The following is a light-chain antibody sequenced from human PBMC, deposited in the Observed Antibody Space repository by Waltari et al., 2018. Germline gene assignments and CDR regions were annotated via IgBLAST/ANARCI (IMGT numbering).Light chain of an antibody. V-gene: IGKV1-39*01. CDR1: QSISSY. Sequence: DIQMTKSPSSLSASAGDRVSITCRTSQSISSYLNWYQQKPGKAPKLLIYDASTLQSGVPSRFSGSGSGTDFTLTISSLQPEDFATYHCQQSDSMPFTFGGGTKVEIK. CDR2: DAS. CDR3: QQSDSMPFT. J-gene: IGKJ4*01.